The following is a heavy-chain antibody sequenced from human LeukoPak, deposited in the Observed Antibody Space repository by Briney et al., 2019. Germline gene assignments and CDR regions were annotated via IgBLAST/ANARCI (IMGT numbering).Heavy chain of an antibody. CDR2: ISYDGSNK. D-gene: IGHD1-26*01. CDR1: GFTFSSYG. J-gene: IGHJ4*02. Sequence: GGSLRLSCAASGFTFSSYGMHWVRQAPGKGLEWVAVISYDGSNKYYADSVKGRFTISRDNSKNTLYLQMNSLRAEDTAVYYCAKPEVGALDYWGQGTLVTVSS. CDR3: AKPEVGALDY. V-gene: IGHV3-30*18.